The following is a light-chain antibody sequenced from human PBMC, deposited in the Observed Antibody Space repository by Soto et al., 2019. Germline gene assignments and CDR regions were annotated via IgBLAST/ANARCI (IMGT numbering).Light chain of an antibody. CDR2: GAS. CDR3: QQYASSSYT. CDR1: QSVSSSY. V-gene: IGKV3-20*01. J-gene: IGKJ2*01. Sequence: EIVLTQSPGTLSLSPGDRATLSCRTSQSVSSSYLAWYQQKPGQAPRLLIYGASRRATGIPDRFSGSGSGTDFTLTISRLEPEDFAGYFCQQYASSSYTFGQGNKMEIK.